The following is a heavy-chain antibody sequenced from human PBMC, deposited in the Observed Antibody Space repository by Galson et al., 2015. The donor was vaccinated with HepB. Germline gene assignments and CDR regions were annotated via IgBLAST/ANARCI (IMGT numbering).Heavy chain of an antibody. V-gene: IGHV1-69*04. CDR1: GGTFSSYA. D-gene: IGHD4-17*01. Sequence: SCKASGGTFSSYAISWVRQAPGQGLEWMGRIIPILGIANYAQKFQGRVTITADKSTSTAYMELSSLRSEDTAVYYCARDGLRGGWFDPWGQGTLVTVSS. CDR2: IIPILGIA. J-gene: IGHJ5*02. CDR3: ARDGLRGGWFDP.